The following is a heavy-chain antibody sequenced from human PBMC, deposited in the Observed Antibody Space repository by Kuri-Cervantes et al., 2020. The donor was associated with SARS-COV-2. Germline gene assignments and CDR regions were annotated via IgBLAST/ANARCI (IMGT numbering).Heavy chain of an antibody. J-gene: IGHJ4*02. CDR3: ARGERNFDY. CDR1: GGSISSYY. Sequence: GSLRLSCTVSGGSISSYYWSWIRQPPGKGLEWIGEINHSGSTNYNPSLKSRVTISVDTSKNQFSLKLTSVTAADTAVYYCARGERNFDYWGQGTLVTVSS. D-gene: IGHD1-1*01. CDR2: INHSGST. V-gene: IGHV4-34*01.